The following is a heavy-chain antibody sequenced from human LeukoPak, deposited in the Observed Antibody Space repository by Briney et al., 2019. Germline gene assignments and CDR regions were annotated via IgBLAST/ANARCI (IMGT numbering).Heavy chain of an antibody. D-gene: IGHD5-12*01. CDR1: GDSVSSNSAA. Sequence: SQTLSLTCAISGDSVSSNSAAWNWIRQSPSRGLEWLGRTYYRSKWYNDYAVSVKSRITINPDTSKNQFSLKLSSVTAADTAVYYCARREVATIRKSYYFDYWGQGTLVTVSS. CDR3: ARREVATIRKSYYFDY. J-gene: IGHJ4*02. V-gene: IGHV6-1*01. CDR2: TYYRSKWYN.